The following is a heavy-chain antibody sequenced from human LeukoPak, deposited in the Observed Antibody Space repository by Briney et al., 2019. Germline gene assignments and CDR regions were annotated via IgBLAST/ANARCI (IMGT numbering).Heavy chain of an antibody. CDR3: ARDMRHYRYYESDEYYFNFEY. CDR1: GYIFTSYG. V-gene: IGHV1-18*01. CDR2: ISANSGHT. Sequence: ASVKVSCKASGYIFTSYGLSWVRQAPGQGLEWMGWISANSGHTHYAQKFQGRLTITRDMSTRTVDMELRSLRSDDTAVYYCARDMRHYRYYESDEYYFNFEYWGQGTLGTVSS. D-gene: IGHD3-22*01. J-gene: IGHJ4*02.